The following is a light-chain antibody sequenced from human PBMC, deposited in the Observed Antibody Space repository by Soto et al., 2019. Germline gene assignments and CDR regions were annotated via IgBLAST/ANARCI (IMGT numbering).Light chain of an antibody. V-gene: IGLV1-51*01. CDR2: DNN. Sequence: QSVLTQPPSVSAAPGQKVTISCSGSSSNIGNNYVSWYQQLPGTAPKLLIYDNNKRPLGIPDRFSGSKSGTSATLGITGLQTGGEADYYCGTWDSSLSAVVFGGGTKLTVL. CDR3: GTWDSSLSAVV. J-gene: IGLJ2*01. CDR1: SSNIGNNY.